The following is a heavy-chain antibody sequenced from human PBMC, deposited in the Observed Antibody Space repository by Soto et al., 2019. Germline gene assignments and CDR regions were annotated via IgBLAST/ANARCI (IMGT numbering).Heavy chain of an antibody. Sequence: EVQLVESGGGLVQPGGSLTLSCAASGFTVSSNYMTWVRQAPGKGLEWVSLIYSGGSTYYADSVKGRFTMSRDNSKNTLYLQVTSLRADDTAVYYCAGTSSLGYWGQGTMVTVSS. CDR3: AGTSSLGY. V-gene: IGHV3-66*01. D-gene: IGHD3-10*01. CDR1: GFTVSSNY. J-gene: IGHJ4*02. CDR2: IYSGGST.